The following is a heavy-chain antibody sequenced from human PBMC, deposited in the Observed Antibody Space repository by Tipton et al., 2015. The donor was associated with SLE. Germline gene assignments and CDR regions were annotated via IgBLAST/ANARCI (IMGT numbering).Heavy chain of an antibody. D-gene: IGHD3-16*02. CDR2: ISYDGSDT. J-gene: IGHJ6*03. CDR3: ARDLLSIEGAIPHYMEG. CDR1: GFTFSVST. Sequence: SLRLSCAASGFTFSVSTMHWVRQAPGRGLEWVAVISYDGSDTYYADSVKGRFTISRDNSENTLYLQMNSLRAEDTAVYYCARDLLSIEGAIPHYMEGWGKGTTVTVSS. V-gene: IGHV3-30*04.